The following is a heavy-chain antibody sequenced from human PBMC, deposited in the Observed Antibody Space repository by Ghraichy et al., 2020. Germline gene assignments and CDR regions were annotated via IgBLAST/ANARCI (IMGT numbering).Heavy chain of an antibody. CDR1: GFPFSSYD. CDR3: ASTDREEAFDI. V-gene: IGHV3-13*01. CDR2: IGTAGDT. J-gene: IGHJ3*02. Sequence: GGSLRLSCAASGFPFSSYDMHWVRQATGKGLEWVSAIGTAGDTYYPGSVKGRFTISRENAKNSSYLQMNSLRAGDTAVYYCASTDREEAFDIWGQGTKVTVSS. D-gene: IGHD1-14*01.